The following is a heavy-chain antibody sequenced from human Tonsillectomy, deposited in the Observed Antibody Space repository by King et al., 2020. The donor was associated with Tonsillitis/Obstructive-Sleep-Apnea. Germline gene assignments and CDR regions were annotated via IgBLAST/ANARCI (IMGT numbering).Heavy chain of an antibody. D-gene: IGHD3-22*01. J-gene: IGHJ3*02. CDR1: GFTFSDYY. CDR2: ISSSGSTI. V-gene: IGHV3-11*01. Sequence: VQLVESGGGLVKPGGSLRLSCAASGFTFSDYYMSWIRQAPGKGLEWVSYISSSGSTIYYADSVKGRFTISRDNAKNSLYLQMNSLRAEDTAVYYCARADLLYYYDSSGYADALDIWGQGTMVTVSS. CDR3: ARADLLYYYDSSGYADALDI.